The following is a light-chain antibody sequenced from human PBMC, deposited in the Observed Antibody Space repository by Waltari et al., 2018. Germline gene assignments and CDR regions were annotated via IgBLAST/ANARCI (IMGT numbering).Light chain of an antibody. CDR2: DAS. J-gene: IGKJ3*01. Sequence: EIVLTQSPATVSLSPGESATLSCRASQSVTTLLAWYQQRPGQPPRLLSYDASNRATGIPARFSGSGFGTGFTLTISNLDPEDSAIYYCQQRSSWGFTFGPGTKVEIK. CDR1: QSVTTL. CDR3: QQRSSWGFT. V-gene: IGKV3-11*01.